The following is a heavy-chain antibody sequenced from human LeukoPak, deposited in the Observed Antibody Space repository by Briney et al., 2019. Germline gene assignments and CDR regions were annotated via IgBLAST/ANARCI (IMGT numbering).Heavy chain of an antibody. CDR3: ARYYDSSGYYLGYYYYYMDV. J-gene: IGHJ6*03. CDR1: GGPISSYY. D-gene: IGHD3-22*01. Sequence: SETLSLPCTVSGGPISSYYWSWIRQPPGKGLEWIGYIYYSGSTNYNPSLKSRVTISVDTSKNQFSLKLSSVTAADTAVYYCARYYDSSGYYLGYYYYYMDVWGKGTTV. V-gene: IGHV4-59*01. CDR2: IYYSGST.